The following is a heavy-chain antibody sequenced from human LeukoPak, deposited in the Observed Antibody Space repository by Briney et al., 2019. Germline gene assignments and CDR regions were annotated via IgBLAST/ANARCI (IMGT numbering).Heavy chain of an antibody. Sequence: GASVKVSCKASGYIFTSYGISWVRQAPGLGLEWMGLSSTYNGNTNYAQKFQGRVTMTTDTSTSTAYMELRSLTSDDTAVYYCARVEGGGRRGYWFDPWGQGTLVTVSS. CDR3: ARVEGGGRRGYWFDP. V-gene: IGHV1-18*01. D-gene: IGHD3-16*01. CDR2: SSTYNGNT. J-gene: IGHJ5*02. CDR1: GYIFTSYG.